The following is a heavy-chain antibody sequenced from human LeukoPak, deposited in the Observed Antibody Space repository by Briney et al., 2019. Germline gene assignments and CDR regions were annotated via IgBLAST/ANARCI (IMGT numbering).Heavy chain of an antibody. Sequence: SETLSLTCTVSGGSISGYYWSWIRQPPGKGLEWIGYIYYSGSTNYNPSLKSRVTISVDTSKNQFSLKLSSVTAADTAVYYCARVRLLRPSKAGMWFDPWGQGTLVTVSS. V-gene: IGHV4-59*01. CDR1: GGSISGYY. CDR2: IYYSGST. D-gene: IGHD2-15*01. J-gene: IGHJ5*02. CDR3: ARVRLLRPSKAGMWFDP.